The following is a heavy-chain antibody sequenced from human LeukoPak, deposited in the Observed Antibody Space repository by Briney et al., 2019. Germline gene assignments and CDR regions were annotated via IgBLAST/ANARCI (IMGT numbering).Heavy chain of an antibody. Sequence: GGSLRLSCAASGFTFSTYAMNWVRQAPGKGLEWVSRIKSDGSSTSYADSVKGRFTISRDSAKNSLYLQMNSLRGEDTALYYCARDICSGGSCYFDYWGQGTPVTVSS. CDR2: IKSDGSST. V-gene: IGHV3-74*01. CDR3: ARDICSGGSCYFDY. D-gene: IGHD2-15*01. CDR1: GFTFSTYA. J-gene: IGHJ4*02.